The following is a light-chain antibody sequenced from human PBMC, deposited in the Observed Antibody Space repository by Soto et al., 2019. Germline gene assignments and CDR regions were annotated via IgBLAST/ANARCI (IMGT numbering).Light chain of an antibody. V-gene: IGKV1-8*01. CDR3: QQLTDWPPQWT. Sequence: AIRMTQSPSSLSASTGDRVTITCRASQGISSYLAWYQQKPGKAPKLLICAASTLQSGVPARFSGSGSGTDFTLTISSLEPEDFAVYYCQQLTDWPPQWTFGQGTKVDIK. CDR1: QGISSY. CDR2: AAS. J-gene: IGKJ1*01.